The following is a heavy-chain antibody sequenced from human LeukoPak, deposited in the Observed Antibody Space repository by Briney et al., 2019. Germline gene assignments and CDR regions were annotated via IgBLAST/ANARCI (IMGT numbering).Heavy chain of an antibody. CDR1: GYSFTSYW. J-gene: IGHJ4*02. CDR3: ARPAHYSIAVDYFDY. CDR2: IYPGDSDT. D-gene: IGHD6-19*01. Sequence: GESLKISCKGSGYSFTSYWIGWVRQMPGKGLEWMGIIYPGDSDTRYSPSFQGQVTISADKSISTAYLQWSSLKASDTAMHYCARPAHYSIAVDYFDYWGQGTLVTVSS. V-gene: IGHV5-51*01.